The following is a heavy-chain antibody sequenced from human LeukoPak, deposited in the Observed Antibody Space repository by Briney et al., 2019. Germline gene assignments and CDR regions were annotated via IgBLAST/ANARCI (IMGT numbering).Heavy chain of an antibody. CDR3: AKWGDYDILTGYYVPDY. D-gene: IGHD3-9*01. V-gene: IGHV3-23*01. CDR2: ITGSDGSS. J-gene: IGHJ4*02. CDR1: GFTFTNYA. Sequence: GGSLRLSCVASGFTFTNYAMSWVRQAPGNGLEWVSAITGSDGSSYYADSVKGRFTISRDNSKNTLYLQVNSLRAEDTAVYYCAKWGDYDILTGYYVPDYWGQGTLVTVSS.